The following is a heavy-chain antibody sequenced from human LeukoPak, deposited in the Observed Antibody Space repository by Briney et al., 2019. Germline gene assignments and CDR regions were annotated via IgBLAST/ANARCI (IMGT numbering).Heavy chain of an antibody. D-gene: IGHD3-16*02. CDR2: IYYSGST. CDR1: GGSISSYY. J-gene: IGHJ2*01. V-gene: IGHV4-59*01. CDR3: GRGLRLGELSCSCWYFDL. Sequence: SGTLSLTCTVSGGSISSYYWSWIRQPPGKGLEWIGYIYYSGSTNYNPSLKSRVTISVDTSKNQFSLKLSSVTAADTAVYYCGRGLRLGELSCSCWYFDLWGRGTLVTVSS.